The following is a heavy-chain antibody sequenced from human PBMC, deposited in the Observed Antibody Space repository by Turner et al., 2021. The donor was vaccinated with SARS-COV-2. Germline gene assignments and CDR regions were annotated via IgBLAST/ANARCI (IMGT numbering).Heavy chain of an antibody. CDR2: ISYDGGNT. J-gene: IGHJ3*01. V-gene: IGHV3-30*04. CDR3: ARDLRRYATAAFDV. Sequence: QVQLVESGGGVVQPGRSLRLSCAASGFIFNNYAFHWVRQAAGKGVEWLSVISYDGGNTDVADSQKDRFTSSRDNSKNTVYLQMNSLRAEDTAVYHCARDLRRYATAAFDVWGQGTMVTVSS. CDR1: GFIFNNYA. D-gene: IGHD3-9*01.